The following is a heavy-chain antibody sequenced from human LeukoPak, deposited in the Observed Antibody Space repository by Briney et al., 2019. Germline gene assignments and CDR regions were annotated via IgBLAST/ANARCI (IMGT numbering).Heavy chain of an antibody. CDR2: MYYGGNT. D-gene: IGHD3-16*01. CDR3: ARKRREDFTPPGGTYYFDF. CDR1: GDSISSSRLF. Sequence: SETLSLTCTVSGDSISSSRLFWGWIRQPPGKGLEWIGTMYYGGNTYFNPSLKSRATMSGDTSKNHFSLRLRSVTAADTAVYYCARKRREDFTPPGGTYYFDFWGLGTLVTVSS. J-gene: IGHJ4*02. V-gene: IGHV4-39*01.